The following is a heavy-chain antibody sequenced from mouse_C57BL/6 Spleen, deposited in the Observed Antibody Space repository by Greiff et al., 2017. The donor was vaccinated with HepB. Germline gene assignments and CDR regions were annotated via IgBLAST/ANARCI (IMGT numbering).Heavy chain of an antibody. V-gene: IGHV1-20*01. D-gene: IGHD1-1*01. CDR3: ARGLDYYGSSYGG. Sequence: EVQRVESGPELVKPGDSVKISCKASGYSFTGYFMNWVMQSHGKSLEWIGRINPYNGDTFYNQKFKGKATLTVDKSSSTAHMELRSLTSEDSAVYYCARGLDYYGSSYGGWGQGTLVTVSA. CDR2: INPYNGDT. CDR1: GYSFTGYF. J-gene: IGHJ3*01.